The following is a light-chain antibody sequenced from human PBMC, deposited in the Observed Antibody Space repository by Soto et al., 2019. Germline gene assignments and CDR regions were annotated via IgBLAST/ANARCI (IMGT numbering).Light chain of an antibody. V-gene: IGLV2-14*01. CDR1: SSDVGGYNY. Sequence: QSALTQPASVSGSPGQSITISCTGSSSDVGGYNYVSWYQQHPGKAPNLMIYDVSNRPSGVSNRFSGSKSGNTASLTISGLQAEDEADYYCSSYTSSSTPQVVFGTGTKLTVL. J-gene: IGLJ1*01. CDR3: SSYTSSSTPQVV. CDR2: DVS.